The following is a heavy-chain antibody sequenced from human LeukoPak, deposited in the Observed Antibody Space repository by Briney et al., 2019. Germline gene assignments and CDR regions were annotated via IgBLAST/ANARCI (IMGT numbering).Heavy chain of an antibody. CDR1: GGSISSSY. CDR3: ARHGAFITRGFCSTSNCYVDGLQT. V-gene: IGHV4-59*08. D-gene: IGHD2-2*01. CDR2: FYDTVST. J-gene: IGHJ3*01. Sequence: PSETLSLTCTVSGGSISSSYWSWIRQSPGKGLEGIGYFYDTVSTKYNPSLKRRVSLSTDTSKNQPSLKLNSVTAADTAVYYCARHGAFITRGFCSTSNCYVDGLQTWGQGIMVSVSS.